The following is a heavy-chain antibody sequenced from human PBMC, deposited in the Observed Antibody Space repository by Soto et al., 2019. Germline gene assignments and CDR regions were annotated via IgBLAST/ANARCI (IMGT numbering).Heavy chain of an antibody. CDR3: ARINSGSHVGDALDI. J-gene: IGHJ3*02. Sequence: EVQLVESGGGLVQPGGSLRLSCAASGFTFSTYWMSWVRQAPGKGLEWVANITEDGSEKYYVDSVRGRFTIYRDNAKNSLYLQMNSRRAEDTAVYYCARINSGSHVGDALDIWGQGTRVTVSS. CDR1: GFTFSTYW. D-gene: IGHD1-26*01. CDR2: ITEDGSEK. V-gene: IGHV3-7*03.